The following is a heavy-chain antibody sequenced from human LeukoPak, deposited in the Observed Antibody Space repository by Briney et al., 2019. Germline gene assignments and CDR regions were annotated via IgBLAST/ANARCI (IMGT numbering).Heavy chain of an antibody. J-gene: IGHJ4*02. D-gene: IGHD2-15*01. CDR3: ARDLPRYCSGGSCYGTYYFDY. Sequence: GGSLRLSCAASGFTFSRYSMNWVRQAPGKGLEWVSYISSSSVTIYYADSVKGRFTISRDNAKNSLYLQMNSLRDEDTAVYYCARDLPRYCSGGSCYGTYYFDYWGQGTLVTVSS. V-gene: IGHV3-48*02. CDR2: ISSSSVTI. CDR1: GFTFSRYS.